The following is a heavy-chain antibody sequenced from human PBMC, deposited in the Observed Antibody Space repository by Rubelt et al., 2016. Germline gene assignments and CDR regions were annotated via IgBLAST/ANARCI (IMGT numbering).Heavy chain of an antibody. D-gene: IGHD3-10*01. Sequence: GSLRLSCAASGFTFSSYAMHWVRQAPGQGLEWVTCTSYDGINKYYADSVKGRFTISRDNSKSTLYLQMNSLRAEDTAVYYCARVKSGVRGEVGWFDPWGQGTLVTVSS. J-gene: IGHJ5*02. CDR3: ARVKSGVRGEVGWFDP. V-gene: IGHV3-30*04. CDR2: TSYDGINK. CDR1: GFTFSSYA.